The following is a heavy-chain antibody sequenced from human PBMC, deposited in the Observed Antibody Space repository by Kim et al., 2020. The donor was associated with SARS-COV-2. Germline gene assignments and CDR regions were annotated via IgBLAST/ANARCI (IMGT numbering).Heavy chain of an antibody. D-gene: IGHD4-17*01. V-gene: IGHV3-21*01. CDR3: AREGAMDYEGRIDY. Sequence: GGSLRLSCAASGFTFSSYSMNWVRQAPGKGLEWVSSISSSSSYIYYADSVKGRFTISRDNAKNSLYLQMNSLRAEDTAVYYCAREGAMDYEGRIDYWGQGTLVTVSS. CDR2: ISSSSSYI. J-gene: IGHJ4*02. CDR1: GFTFSSYS.